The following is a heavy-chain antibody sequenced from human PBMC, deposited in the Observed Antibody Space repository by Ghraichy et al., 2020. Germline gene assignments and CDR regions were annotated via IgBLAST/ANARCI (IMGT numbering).Heavy chain of an antibody. CDR1: GFTFSDYW. J-gene: IGHJ3*02. CDR3: VRDARYAPDI. D-gene: IGHD5-24*01. Sequence: GESLRLSCAASGFTFSDYWMHWVRQAPGKGLVWVSRLTSDGSSASYADSVKGRFTISRDNAKNTLYLQMNGLRDDDTAIYYCVRDARYAPDIWGQGTMVTVSS. CDR2: LTSDGSSA. V-gene: IGHV3-74*03.